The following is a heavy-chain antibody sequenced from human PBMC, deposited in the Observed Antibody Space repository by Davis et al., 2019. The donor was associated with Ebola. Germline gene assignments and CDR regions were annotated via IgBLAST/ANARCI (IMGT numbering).Heavy chain of an antibody. D-gene: IGHD2-21*01. CDR3: ARDDLIGFIDY. J-gene: IGHJ4*02. CDR2: VFHSGSS. V-gene: IGHV4-30-4*08. CDR1: GDSISGGDYS. Sequence: SETLSLTCTVSGDSISGGDYSWTWIRQSPGKGLEWIGFVFHSGSSHYNPSLKSRVTISVDTSKNQFFLKLNSVNAADTAVYYCARDDLIGFIDYWGQGTLVTVSS.